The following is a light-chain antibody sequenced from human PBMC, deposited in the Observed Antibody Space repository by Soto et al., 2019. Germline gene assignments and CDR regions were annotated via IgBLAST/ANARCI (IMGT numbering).Light chain of an antibody. CDR3: QQYYSTPRSA. J-gene: IGKJ5*01. V-gene: IGKV4-1*01. CDR1: QSVLYSSNNKNY. Sequence: DIVMTQSPDSLAVSLGEMVNITCKSSQSVLYSSNNKNYLAWYQQKPGQPPKLLIYWASTRESGVPDRISGSGSGTDFTLTISSLQAEDVAVYYCQQYYSTPRSAFGQWTGLDIK. CDR2: WAS.